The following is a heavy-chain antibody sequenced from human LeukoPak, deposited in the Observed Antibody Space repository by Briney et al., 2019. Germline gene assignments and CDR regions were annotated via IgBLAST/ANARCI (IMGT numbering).Heavy chain of an antibody. D-gene: IGHD6-6*01. CDR3: ARGEWSSSPFDY. V-gene: IGHV3-21*01. CDR2: ISTSSIYI. Sequence: KPGGSLRLSCVASGFTVSSNYMNWVRQAPGKGLEWISFISTSSIYIYYADSVKGRFTISRDNARNSLYLQMNSLRAEDTAVYYCARGEWSSSPFDYWGQGTLVTVSS. J-gene: IGHJ4*02. CDR1: GFTVSSNY.